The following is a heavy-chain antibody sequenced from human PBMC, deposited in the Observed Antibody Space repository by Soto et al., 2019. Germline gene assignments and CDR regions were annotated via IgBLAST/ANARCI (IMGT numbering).Heavy chain of an antibody. CDR3: VKDGSSGWPYFYDMDV. CDR1: GFTFSSYG. Sequence: GGSLRLSCAASGFTFSSYGMHWVRQAPGKGLEWVAVISYDGSNKYYADSVKGRFTISRDNSKNTLYLQMSSLRAEDTAVYYCVKDGSSGWPYFYDMDVWGQGTTVTVSS. V-gene: IGHV3-30*18. J-gene: IGHJ6*02. D-gene: IGHD6-19*01. CDR2: ISYDGSNK.